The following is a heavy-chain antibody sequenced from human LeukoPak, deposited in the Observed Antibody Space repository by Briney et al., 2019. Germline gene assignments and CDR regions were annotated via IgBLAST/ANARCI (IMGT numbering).Heavy chain of an antibody. D-gene: IGHD6-6*01. J-gene: IGHJ4*02. CDR1: GFTFRSYW. CDR3: ARGGQLVAY. CDR2: IKQDGSEK. V-gene: IGHV3-7*04. Sequence: GASLRLSCAASGFTFRSYWMSWVRQARGKGLEWVANIKQDGSEKYYVDSVKGRFTISRENAKNSLFLQMNSLRAEDTAVYYCARGGQLVAYWGQGTLVTVSS.